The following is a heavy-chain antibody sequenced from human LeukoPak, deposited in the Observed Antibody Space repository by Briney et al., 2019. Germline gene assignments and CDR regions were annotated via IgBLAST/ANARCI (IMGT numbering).Heavy chain of an antibody. CDR3: AKSRVVVVRDLDY. Sequence: GGSLRLSCAASGFTFSSYAMSWVRQAPGKGLEWVSVISGSGGNTYYADSVKGRFTISRDNSKNTLYLQMNSLRAEDTAVYYCAKSRVVVVRDLDYWGQGTLVTVSS. CDR2: ISGSGGNT. CDR1: GFTFSSYA. J-gene: IGHJ4*02. V-gene: IGHV3-23*01. D-gene: IGHD3-22*01.